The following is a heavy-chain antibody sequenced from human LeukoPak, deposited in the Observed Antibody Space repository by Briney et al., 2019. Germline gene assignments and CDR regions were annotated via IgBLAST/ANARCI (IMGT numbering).Heavy chain of an antibody. CDR3: ARDLAVAGITLDV. J-gene: IGHJ6*02. CDR2: ISSSSSYI. D-gene: IGHD6-19*01. Sequence: GGSLRLSCAASGFTFSSYSMNWVRQAPGKGLEWVSSISSSSSYIYYADSVKGRFTISRDNAKNSLYLQMNSLRAEDTAVYYCARDLAVAGITLDVWGQGTTVTVSS. V-gene: IGHV3-21*01. CDR1: GFTFSSYS.